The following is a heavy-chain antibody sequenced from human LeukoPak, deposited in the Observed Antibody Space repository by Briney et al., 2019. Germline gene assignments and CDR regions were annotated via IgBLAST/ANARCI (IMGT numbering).Heavy chain of an antibody. CDR3: ARAAYCGGDCYLFDY. CDR1: GGSISSSNW. V-gene: IGHV4-4*02. J-gene: IGHJ4*02. D-gene: IGHD2-21*02. Sequence: PSGTLSLTCAVSGGSISSSNWWSWVRPPPGKGLEWIGSIYYSGSTYYNSSLKSRVTISVDTSKNQFSLKLSSLTAADTAVYYCARAAYCGGDCYLFDYWGQGTLVTVFS. CDR2: IYYSGST.